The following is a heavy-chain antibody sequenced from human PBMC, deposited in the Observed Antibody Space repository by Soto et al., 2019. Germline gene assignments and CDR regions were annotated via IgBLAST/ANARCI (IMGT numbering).Heavy chain of an antibody. CDR2: IYTSGST. Sequence: GGSLRLSCAASGFTVSSDYMSWVRQAPGKGLEWVSVIYTSGSTYYADSVKGRFTFSRDISKNTLYLQMNSLRAEDTAVYYCARAYGGNPALFDPWGQGTLVTVSS. D-gene: IGHD2-15*01. V-gene: IGHV3-53*01. CDR3: ARAYGGNPALFDP. CDR1: GFTVSSDY. J-gene: IGHJ5*02.